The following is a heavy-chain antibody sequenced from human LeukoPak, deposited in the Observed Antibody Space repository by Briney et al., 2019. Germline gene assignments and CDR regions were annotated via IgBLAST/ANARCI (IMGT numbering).Heavy chain of an antibody. CDR2: ISGSGGST. Sequence: GGSLRLSCAASGFTFSSYGMSWVRQAPGKGLEWVSAISGSGGSTYYADSVEGRFTISRDNSKNTLYLQMNSLIAEDTAVYYCAKAPLSGSTYYFDYWGQGTLVTVSS. CDR1: GFTFSSYG. J-gene: IGHJ4*02. CDR3: AKAPLSGSTYYFDY. V-gene: IGHV3-23*01. D-gene: IGHD5-12*01.